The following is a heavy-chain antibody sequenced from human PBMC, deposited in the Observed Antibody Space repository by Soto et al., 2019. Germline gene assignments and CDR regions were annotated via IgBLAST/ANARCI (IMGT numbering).Heavy chain of an antibody. CDR2: IKQDGSEK. D-gene: IGHD3-3*01. V-gene: IGHV3-7*01. CDR3: ASAYYDFWCSYAFDI. CDR1: GFTFSSYW. Sequence: LRLSCAASGFTFSSYWMSWVRQAPGKGLEWVANIKQDGSEKYYVDSVKGRFTISRDNAKNSLSLQMNSRRAEDTAVYYCASAYYDFWCSYAFDIWGQGTMVNVSS. J-gene: IGHJ3*02.